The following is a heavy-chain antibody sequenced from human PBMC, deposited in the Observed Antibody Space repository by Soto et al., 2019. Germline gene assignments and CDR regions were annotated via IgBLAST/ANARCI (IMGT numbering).Heavy chain of an antibody. CDR3: ARARGLNWFDP. V-gene: IGHV4-34*01. J-gene: IGHJ5*02. CDR2: INHSGST. CDR1: GGSFSGYY. Sequence: TLSLTCAVYGGSFSGYYWSWIRQPPGKGLEWIGEINHSGSTNYNPSLKSRVTISVDTSKNQFSLKLSSVTAADTAVYYCARARGLNWFDPWGQGTLVTVSS. D-gene: IGHD5-12*01.